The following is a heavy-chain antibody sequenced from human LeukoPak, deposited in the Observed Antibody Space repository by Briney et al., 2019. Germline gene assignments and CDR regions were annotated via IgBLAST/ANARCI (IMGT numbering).Heavy chain of an antibody. CDR1: GFTFSSYS. V-gene: IGHV3-21*01. CDR2: ISSSSSYI. J-gene: IGHJ6*02. Sequence: GGSLRLSCAASGFTFSSYSMNWVRQAPGKGLEWVSSISSSSSYIYYADSVKGRFTISRDNAKNLLYLQMNSLRAEDTAVYYCARDWAYYYYGMDVWGQGTTVTVSS. D-gene: IGHD7-27*01. CDR3: ARDWAYYYYGMDV.